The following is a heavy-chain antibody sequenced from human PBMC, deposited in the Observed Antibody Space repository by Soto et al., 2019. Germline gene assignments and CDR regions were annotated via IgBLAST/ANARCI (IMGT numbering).Heavy chain of an antibody. CDR3: ARGAGIVVVPAAMSYYYYGMDV. CDR2: IIPIFGTA. V-gene: IGHV1-69*01. CDR1: GGTFSSYA. D-gene: IGHD2-2*01. J-gene: IGHJ6*02. Sequence: QVQLVQSGAEVKKPGSSVKVSCKASGGTFSSYAISWVRQAPGQGLEWMGGIIPIFGTANYAQKFQGRVTITTDESTSTAYMELSSLRSEDTAVYYCARGAGIVVVPAAMSYYYYGMDVCGQGTTVTVSS.